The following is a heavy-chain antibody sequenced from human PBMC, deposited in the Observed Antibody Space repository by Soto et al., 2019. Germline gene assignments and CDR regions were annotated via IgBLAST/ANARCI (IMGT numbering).Heavy chain of an antibody. V-gene: IGHV3-23*01. CDR1: GFTFSSYA. CDR3: ARKNGYYFYIDY. Sequence: PGGSLRLSCAASGFTFSSYAMSWVRQAPGKGLEWVSTISGTGAATYYADSVKGRFTISRDNSKHTLFLQMNSLRAEDTAVYYCARKNGYYFYIDYWGQGTLVTVSS. D-gene: IGHD3-22*01. J-gene: IGHJ4*02. CDR2: ISGTGAAT.